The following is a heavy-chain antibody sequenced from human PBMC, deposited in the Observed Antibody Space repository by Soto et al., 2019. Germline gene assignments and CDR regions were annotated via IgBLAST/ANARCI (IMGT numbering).Heavy chain of an antibody. V-gene: IGHV1-46*01. CDR1: GYTFTSYY. J-gene: IGHJ6*02. Sequence: ASVKVSCKASGYTFTSYYMHWVRQAPGQGLEWMGIINPSGGSTSYAQKFQGRVTMTRXXXXXXVXMXLXXXXSEXTAVYYCARYPPDIALGDGMDVWGQGTTVTVSS. D-gene: IGHD2-8*01. CDR2: INPSGGST. CDR3: ARYPPDIALGDGMDV.